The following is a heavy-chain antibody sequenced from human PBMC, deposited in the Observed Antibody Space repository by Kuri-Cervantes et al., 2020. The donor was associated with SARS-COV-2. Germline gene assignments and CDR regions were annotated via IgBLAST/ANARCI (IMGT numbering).Heavy chain of an antibody. CDR2: IYSGGSST. D-gene: IGHD6-19*01. CDR1: GFTFSSYA. Sequence: GESLKISCAASGFTFSSYAMSWVRQAPGKGLEWVSVIYSGGSSTYYADSVKGRFTISRDNSKYTLYLQMNSLRAEDTAVYYCAKGGLDSGWGYWGQGTLVTVSS. V-gene: IGHV3-23*03. CDR3: AKGGLDSGWGY. J-gene: IGHJ4*02.